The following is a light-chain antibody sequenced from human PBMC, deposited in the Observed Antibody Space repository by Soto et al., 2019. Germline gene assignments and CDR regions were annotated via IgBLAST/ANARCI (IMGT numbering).Light chain of an antibody. CDR3: CSYAGSSTLV. V-gene: IGLV2-23*02. CDR1: SSDVGSYNL. CDR2: EVS. Sequence: QSALTQPASVSGSPGQSITISCTGTSSDVGSYNLVSWYQQHPGKAPKLMIYEVSKRPSGVSNRSSGSKSGNTASLTISGLQAEDEADYYCCSYAGSSTLVFGEGTQLTVL. J-gene: IGLJ2*01.